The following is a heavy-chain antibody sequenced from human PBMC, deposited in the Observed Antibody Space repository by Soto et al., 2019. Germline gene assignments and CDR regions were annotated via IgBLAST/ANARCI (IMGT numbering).Heavy chain of an antibody. Sequence: GGSLRLSCAASGFSFSNAWMSWVRQAPGKGLEWVGRIKGKNDGETTDYAAPVKGRFTISRDDSKNTMYLQMNSLKSEDTAVYYCATGTLFRDGFWSGYANYFGLDVWGQGATVTVSS. D-gene: IGHD3-3*01. CDR1: GFSFSNAW. CDR2: IKGKNDGETT. V-gene: IGHV3-15*01. J-gene: IGHJ6*02. CDR3: ATGTLFRDGFWSGYANYFGLDV.